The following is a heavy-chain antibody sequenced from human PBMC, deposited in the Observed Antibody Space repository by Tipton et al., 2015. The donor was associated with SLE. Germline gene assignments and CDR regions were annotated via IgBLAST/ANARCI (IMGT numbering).Heavy chain of an antibody. J-gene: IGHJ3*02. CDR1: GGSISSYY. Sequence: TLSLTCTVSGGSISSYYWSWIRQPPGKGLEWIGYIYYSGSTKYNPALKSRVTISVDTSKNQFSVKLSSVTAEHPPVYYCARCDDNDAFGIGGQCTWVTV. CDR2: IYYSGST. V-gene: IGHV4-59*01. CDR3: ARCDDNDAFGI. D-gene: IGHD2-21*01.